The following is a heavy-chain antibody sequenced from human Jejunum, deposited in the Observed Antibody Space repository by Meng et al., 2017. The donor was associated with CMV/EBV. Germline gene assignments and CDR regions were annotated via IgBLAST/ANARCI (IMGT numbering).Heavy chain of an antibody. D-gene: IGHD2-2*02. CDR1: SISDLNW. Sequence: SISDLNWWIWFRHFPGQGLEWLGDKSPTESSNYTPSLKSRVTISVDRSKNQFSLKLTSVTAADTAVYYCVRGRCTRTSCYKGAFDFWSQGTLVTVSS. CDR3: VRGRCTRTSCYKGAFDF. V-gene: IGHV4-4*02. CDR2: KSPTESS. J-gene: IGHJ4*02.